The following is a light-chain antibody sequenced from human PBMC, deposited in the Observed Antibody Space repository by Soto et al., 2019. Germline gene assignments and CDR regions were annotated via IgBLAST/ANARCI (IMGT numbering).Light chain of an antibody. CDR1: QSISSSY. J-gene: IGKJ2*01. V-gene: IGKV3-20*01. Sequence: EIVLTQSPGTLSLSPGERATLSCRASQSISSSYLAWYQQKPGQAPRLLIYAASSRATGIPDRFSGSGSGKDFILTISRLEPEDLAVYYCQQSGISSYTFGQGTQLEIK. CDR2: AAS. CDR3: QQSGISSYT.